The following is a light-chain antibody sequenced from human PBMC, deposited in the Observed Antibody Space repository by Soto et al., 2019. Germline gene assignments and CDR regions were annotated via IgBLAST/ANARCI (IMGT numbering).Light chain of an antibody. J-gene: IGLJ1*01. CDR1: SSDVGGYNY. CDR3: SSFTRSSTPYV. CDR2: DVS. V-gene: IGLV2-14*03. Sequence: QSVLTQPASVSGSPGQSITISCTGTSSDVGGYNYVSWYQQYPGKAPKLMIYDVSNRPSGVSNRFSGSKSGNTASLTIFGLQAEDEADYYCSSFTRSSTPYVFGTGTKVTVL.